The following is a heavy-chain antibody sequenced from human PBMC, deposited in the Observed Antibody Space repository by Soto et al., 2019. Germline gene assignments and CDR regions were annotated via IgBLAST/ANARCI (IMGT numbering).Heavy chain of an antibody. J-gene: IGHJ4*02. V-gene: IGHV4-34*01. D-gene: IGHD3-9*01. CDR1: GGSFSGYY. Sequence: SETLSLTCAVYGGSFSGYYWSWIRQPPGKGLEWIGEINHSGSTNYNPSLKSRVTISVDTSKNQFSLKLSSVTAADTAVYYCARGRPYYDILTGYYKGRWYFDYWGQGTLVTVS. CDR3: ARGRPYYDILTGYYKGRWYFDY. CDR2: INHSGST.